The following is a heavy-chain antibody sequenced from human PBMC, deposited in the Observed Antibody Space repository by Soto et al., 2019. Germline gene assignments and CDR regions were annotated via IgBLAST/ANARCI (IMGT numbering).Heavy chain of an antibody. V-gene: IGHV3-33*01. D-gene: IGHD3-16*01. CDR1: GFSFSFSG. J-gene: IGHJ3*02. CDR3: ARRLTKVEGGACDI. CDR2: LWNDGTCE. Sequence: QVHLVESGGGVVQPGRSLRLSCAASGFSFSFSGMHWVRQAPGKGLEGVAVLWNDGTCEDYADSVKGRFTIARDNPKNTLDLQMASLRDEDTSMYYCARRLTKVEGGACDIWGQGTMVTVSS.